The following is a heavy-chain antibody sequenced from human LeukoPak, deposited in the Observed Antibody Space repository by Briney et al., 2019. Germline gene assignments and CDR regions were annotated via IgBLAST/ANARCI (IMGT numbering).Heavy chain of an antibody. CDR1: GYTLTELS. D-gene: IGHD6-13*01. Sequence: VASVTVSCKVSGYTLTELSMHWVRQAPGKGLEWMGGFDPEDGETIYAQKFQGRVTMTEDTSTDTAYMELSSLRSEDTAVYYCATDYSSSWYQFDYWGQGTLVTVSS. V-gene: IGHV1-24*01. CDR3: ATDYSSSWYQFDY. J-gene: IGHJ4*02. CDR2: FDPEDGET.